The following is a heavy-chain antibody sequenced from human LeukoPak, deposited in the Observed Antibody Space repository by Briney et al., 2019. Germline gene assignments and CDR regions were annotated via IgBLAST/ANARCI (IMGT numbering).Heavy chain of an antibody. Sequence: GGSLRLSCAASGFTFSSYAMSRVRQAPGKGLEWVSAISGSGGSTYYADSVKGRFTISRDNSKNTLYLQMNSLRAEDTAVYYCAKEPQYYYDSSGYFDYWGQGTLVTVSS. CDR1: GFTFSSYA. CDR3: AKEPQYYYDSSGYFDY. V-gene: IGHV3-23*01. D-gene: IGHD3-22*01. J-gene: IGHJ4*02. CDR2: ISGSGGST.